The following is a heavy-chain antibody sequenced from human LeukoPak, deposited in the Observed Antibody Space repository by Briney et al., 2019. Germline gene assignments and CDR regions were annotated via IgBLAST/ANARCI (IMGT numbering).Heavy chain of an antibody. Sequence: SETLSLTCTVSGGSISSYYWSWIRQPPGKGLEWIGYIYYSGSTNYNPSLKGRVTISVDTSKNQFSLKLSSVTAADTAVYYCARGGLRSPLYYYYYYMDVWGKGTTVTISS. CDR1: GGSISSYY. D-gene: IGHD3-3*01. J-gene: IGHJ6*03. V-gene: IGHV4-59*01. CDR2: IYYSGST. CDR3: ARGGLRSPLYYYYYYMDV.